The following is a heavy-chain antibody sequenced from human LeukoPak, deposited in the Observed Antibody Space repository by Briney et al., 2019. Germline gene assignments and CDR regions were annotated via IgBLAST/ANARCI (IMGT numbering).Heavy chain of an antibody. CDR1: GFTFRDYN. J-gene: IGHJ4*02. V-gene: IGHV3-49*03. CDR3: ARDDRPSGHDFDY. CDR2: IRSKADGGTT. D-gene: IGHD6-6*01. Sequence: GGSLRLSCTASGFTFRDYNINWFRQTPGRGLEWVGFIRSKADGGTTEYAASVKGRFTISRDDSKNVAYLQINNLRAEDTALYYCARDDRPSGHDFDYWGQGTLATVSS.